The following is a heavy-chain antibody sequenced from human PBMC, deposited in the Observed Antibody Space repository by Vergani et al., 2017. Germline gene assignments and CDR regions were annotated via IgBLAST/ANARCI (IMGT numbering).Heavy chain of an antibody. CDR3: ARGGYCSSTSCYEDDCFDY. V-gene: IGHV4-59*01. CDR2: IYYSGST. D-gene: IGHD2-2*01. J-gene: IGHJ4*02. CDR1: GGSISSYY. Sequence: QVQLQESGPGLVKPSETLSLTCTVSGGSISSYYWSWIRQPPGKGLEWIGDIYYSGSTKYNPSLKSRAPISVDTSKNRFSLKLSSVTAADTAVYYCARGGYCSSTSCYEDDCFDYWGQGTLVTVSS.